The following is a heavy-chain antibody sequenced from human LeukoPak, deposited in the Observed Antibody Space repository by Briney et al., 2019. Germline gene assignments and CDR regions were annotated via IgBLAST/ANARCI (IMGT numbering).Heavy chain of an antibody. J-gene: IGHJ4*02. CDR2: IIPIFGTA. Sequence: SVKVSCKASGGTFSSYAISWVRQAPGQGLEWMGRIIPIFGTANYAQKFQGRVTITTDESTSTAYMELSSLRSEDTAVYYCAIGANMITFGGDIDYDYWGQGTLVTVSS. CDR3: AIGANMITFGGDIDYDY. CDR1: GGTFSSYA. D-gene: IGHD3-16*02. V-gene: IGHV1-69*05.